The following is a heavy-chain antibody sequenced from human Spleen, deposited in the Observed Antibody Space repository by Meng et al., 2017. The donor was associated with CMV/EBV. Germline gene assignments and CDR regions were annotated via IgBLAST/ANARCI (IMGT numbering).Heavy chain of an antibody. Sequence: GESLKISCTASGFTFSRNDMHWVRQPVGKGLEWVSTIGTAGDKSYAASVKGRFTISRDNAKNSLYLQMNSLRAEDTAVYYCARGLEPPGIAVAGTGYWGQGTLVTVSS. CDR3: ARGLEPPGIAVAGTGY. J-gene: IGHJ4*02. CDR2: IGTAGDK. CDR1: GFTFSRND. V-gene: IGHV3-13*01. D-gene: IGHD6-19*01.